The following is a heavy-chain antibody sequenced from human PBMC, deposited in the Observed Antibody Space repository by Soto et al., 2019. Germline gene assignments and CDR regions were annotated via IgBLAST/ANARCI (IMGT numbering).Heavy chain of an antibody. J-gene: IGHJ4*02. CDR2: IYYSGST. CDR3: ARGLYSYGPFDY. V-gene: IGHV4-59*01. CDR1: GGSISSYY. Sequence: PSETLSLTCTVSGGSISSYYWSWIRQPPGKGLEWIGYIYYSGSTNYNPFLKSRVTISVDTSKNQFSLKLSSVTAADTAVYYCARGLYSYGPFDYWGQGTLVTVSS. D-gene: IGHD5-18*01.